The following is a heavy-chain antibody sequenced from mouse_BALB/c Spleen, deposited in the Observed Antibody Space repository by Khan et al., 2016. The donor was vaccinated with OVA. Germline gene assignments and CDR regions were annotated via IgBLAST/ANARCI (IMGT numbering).Heavy chain of an antibody. D-gene: IGHD1-2*01. Sequence: EVQLQESGPGLVKPSQSLTFTCSATGHYITSGYYRNWMRQFPGNKLEWRGYISHDGSNNYNPTLKNRTSITPDTSENQFFLTLNSVTTEDTAAYYGTSDQNYCGYLAYWGQGTLFTVFA. J-gene: IGHJ3*01. CDR3: TSDQNYCGYLAY. CDR1: GHYITSGYY. CDR2: ISHDGSN. V-gene: IGHV3-6*02.